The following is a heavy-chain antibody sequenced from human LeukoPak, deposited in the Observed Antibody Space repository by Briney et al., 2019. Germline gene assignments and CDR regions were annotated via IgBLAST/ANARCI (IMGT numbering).Heavy chain of an antibody. CDR1: GDSITNNY. D-gene: IGHD3-10*01. J-gene: IGHJ5*02. CDR3: ARDGSRITMVRGDRGVDP. V-gene: IGHV4-59*13. CDR2: THDSGNS. Sequence: SETLSLTCTVSGDSITNNYWAWIRQPPGKGLEWIGYTHDSGNSNYNPSLRSRVTISIDTSKNQFSLKLTSVTAADTAVYYCARDGSRITMVRGDRGVDPWGQGTLVTVSS.